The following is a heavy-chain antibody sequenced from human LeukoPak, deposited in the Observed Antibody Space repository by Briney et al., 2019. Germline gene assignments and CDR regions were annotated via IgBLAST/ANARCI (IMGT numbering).Heavy chain of an antibody. J-gene: IGHJ6*02. D-gene: IGHD3-22*01. CDR1: GGSISTYY. CDR3: ARDRVDSSGFYYYYGMDV. V-gene: IGHV4-4*07. Sequence: SETLSLACTVSGGSISTYYWSWIRQPAGKGLEWIGRIYTSGSTNYNPSLKSRITMSVDTSKNQFSLKLTSVTAADTAVYYCARDRVDSSGFYYYYGMDVWGQGTTVTVSS. CDR2: IYTSGST.